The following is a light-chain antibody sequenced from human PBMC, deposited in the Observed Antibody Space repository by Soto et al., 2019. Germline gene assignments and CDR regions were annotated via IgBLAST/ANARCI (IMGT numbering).Light chain of an antibody. CDR2: KVS. CDR3: QQYKSSWT. J-gene: IGKJ1*01. Sequence: DIQMTQSPSTLSASVGDRAIITCRASQIIDTWLAWYQQKPGKAPKVLISKVSNLESGVPSRFSGSGSGTEFTLTISSLQPDDFAAYYCQQYKSSWTFGQGTKVDIK. V-gene: IGKV1-5*03. CDR1: QIIDTW.